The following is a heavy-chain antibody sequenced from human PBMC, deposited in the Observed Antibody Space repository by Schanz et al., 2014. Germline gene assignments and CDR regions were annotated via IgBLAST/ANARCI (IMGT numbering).Heavy chain of an antibody. CDR3: AKGRFGELSAFDI. J-gene: IGHJ3*02. D-gene: IGHD3-10*01. Sequence: QVRLVESGGGVVQPGRSLRLSCAASGFTFSSYSMNWVRQAPGKGLEWVAVIWSDGTNEYYADSVKGRFTISGDSSKYTVYLQMNSLRAEDTAVYYCAKGRFGELSAFDIWGQGTMVTVSS. CDR2: IWSDGTNE. CDR1: GFTFSSYS. V-gene: IGHV3-33*06.